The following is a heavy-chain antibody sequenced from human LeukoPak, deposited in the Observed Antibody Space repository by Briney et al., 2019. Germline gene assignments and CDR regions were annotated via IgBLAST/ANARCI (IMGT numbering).Heavy chain of an antibody. CDR1: GFTFSSYG. CDR2: ISYDGSNK. D-gene: IGHD3-10*01. V-gene: IGHV3-30*18. Sequence: PGRSLRLSCAASGFTFSSYGMHWVRQAPGKGLEWVAVISYDGSNKYYADSVKGRFTISRDNSKNTLYLQMNSLRAEDTAVYYCAKVGELFLYFDYWGQGTLVTVSS. CDR3: AKVGELFLYFDY. J-gene: IGHJ4*02.